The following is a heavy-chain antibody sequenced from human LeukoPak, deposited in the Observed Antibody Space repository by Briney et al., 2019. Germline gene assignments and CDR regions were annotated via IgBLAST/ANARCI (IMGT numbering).Heavy chain of an antibody. CDR1: SYTFTSYG. Sequence: ASVRVSCKASSYTFTSYGISWVRQAPGQGLEWMGWISAYNGNTNYAQKLQGRVTMTTDTSTSTAYMELRSLRSDDTAVYYCAREPAKWELRDYWGQGTLVTVSS. CDR2: ISAYNGNT. D-gene: IGHD1-26*01. CDR3: AREPAKWELRDY. J-gene: IGHJ4*02. V-gene: IGHV1-18*01.